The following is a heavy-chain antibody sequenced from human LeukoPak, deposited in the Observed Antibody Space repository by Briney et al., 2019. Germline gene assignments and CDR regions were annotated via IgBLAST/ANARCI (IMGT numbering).Heavy chain of an antibody. Sequence: PSETLSLTCTVSGGSISSYYWSWIRQPPGKGLEWIGYIYYSGSTNYNPSLKSRVTISVDTSKNQFSLKLSSVTAADTAVYYCARDDSYGYLDVWGKGTTVTISS. V-gene: IGHV4-59*12. CDR3: ARDDSYGYLDV. D-gene: IGHD5-18*01. J-gene: IGHJ6*03. CDR1: GGSISSYY. CDR2: IYYSGST.